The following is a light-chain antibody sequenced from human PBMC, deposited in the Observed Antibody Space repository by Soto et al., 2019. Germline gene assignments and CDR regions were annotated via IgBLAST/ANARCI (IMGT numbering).Light chain of an antibody. CDR3: CSYAGSSTPYG. J-gene: IGLJ1*01. CDR1: GSDGGSYNL. V-gene: IGLV2-23*01. CDR2: EGS. Sequence: QSALTQPASVSGSPGQTMTISRTGTGSDGGSYNLVSWYQQHPGKAPKLMIYEGSKRPSGVSNRFSGSKSGNTASLTISGLQAEDEADYYCCSYAGSSTPYGFGTGTKVTVL.